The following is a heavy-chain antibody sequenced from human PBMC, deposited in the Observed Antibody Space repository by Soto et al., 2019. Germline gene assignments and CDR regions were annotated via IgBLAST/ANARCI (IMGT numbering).Heavy chain of an antibody. CDR2: INPNSGGT. V-gene: IGHV1-2*04. J-gene: IGHJ6*02. D-gene: IGHD1-26*01. CDR1: GYAFTCYY. CDR3: ARQEYGWWGGSYMLFRGDYSPGMDV. Sequence: ASVKVSCKASGYAFTCYYMHWVRQAPGQGLEWMGWINPNSGGTNYAQKFQGWVTMTRDTSISTAYMELSRLRSDDTAVYYCARQEYGWWGGSYMLFRGDYSPGMDVCGEGTTVTVSS.